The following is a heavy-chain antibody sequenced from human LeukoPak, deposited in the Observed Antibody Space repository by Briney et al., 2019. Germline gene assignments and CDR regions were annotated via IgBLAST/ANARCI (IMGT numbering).Heavy chain of an antibody. CDR3: ARRPLDGTWGYFDY. V-gene: IGHV4-61*02. J-gene: IGHJ4*02. D-gene: IGHD1-1*01. Sequence: SETLSLTCTASGGSISSGSYYWSWIRQPAGKGLEWIGRIYTSGSTNYNPSLKSRVTISVDTSKNQFSLKLSSVTAADTAVYYCARRPLDGTWGYFDYWGQGTLVTVSS. CDR1: GGSISSGSYY. CDR2: IYTSGST.